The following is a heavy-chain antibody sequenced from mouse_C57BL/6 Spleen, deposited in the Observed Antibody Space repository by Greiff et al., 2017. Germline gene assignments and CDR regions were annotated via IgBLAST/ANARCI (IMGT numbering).Heavy chain of an antibody. V-gene: IGHV2-5*01. Sequence: VQLQQSGPGLVQPSQSLSITCTVSGFSLTSYGVHWVRQSPGKGLEWLGVIWRGGGTDYNAAFMSRLSITKDNSKRHVFFKMNSLLSYDTAIYYCAGGNSYFDVWGTGTTVTVSS. CDR2: IWRGGGT. CDR3: AGGNSYFDV. D-gene: IGHD2-1*01. CDR1: GFSLTSYG. J-gene: IGHJ1*03.